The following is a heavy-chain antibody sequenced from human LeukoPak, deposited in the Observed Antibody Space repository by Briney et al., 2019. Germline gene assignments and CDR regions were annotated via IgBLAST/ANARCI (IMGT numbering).Heavy chain of an antibody. D-gene: IGHD6-25*01. CDR3: ARSVSGWYGMDV. J-gene: IGHJ6*02. Sequence: ASETLSLTCTISGDFISSHYWSWIRQPPGKGLEWIGYIYYTGSTNYNPSVKSRVTISIDTPKNQVSLKLSSVTAVDTALYSCARSVSGWYGMDVWGQGTTVTVSS. CDR1: GDFISSHY. V-gene: IGHV4-59*11. CDR2: IYYTGST.